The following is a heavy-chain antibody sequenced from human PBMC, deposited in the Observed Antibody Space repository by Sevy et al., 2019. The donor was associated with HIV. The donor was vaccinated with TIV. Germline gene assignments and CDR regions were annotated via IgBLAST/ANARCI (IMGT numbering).Heavy chain of an antibody. D-gene: IGHD4-17*01. V-gene: IGHV1-69*13. J-gene: IGHJ6*02. Sequence: ASVKVSCKASGGTFSSYAISWVRQAPGQGLEWMGGIIPIFGTTNYAQKFQGRVTITADESTSTAYMEMSSLRSEDTGVYYCASGDYGDYLYYYGMDVWGQGTTVTVSS. CDR2: IIPIFGTT. CDR1: GGTFSSYA. CDR3: ASGDYGDYLYYYGMDV.